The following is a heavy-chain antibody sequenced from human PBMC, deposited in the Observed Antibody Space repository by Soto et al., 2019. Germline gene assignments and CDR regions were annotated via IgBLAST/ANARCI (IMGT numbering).Heavy chain of an antibody. J-gene: IGHJ6*02. CDR1: GFTFSSYS. D-gene: IGHD2-8*01. V-gene: IGHV3-21*01. CDR3: ARDLTNSYYCYYGIHV. Sequence: PGGSLRLSCAASGFTFSSYSMNWVRQAPGKGLEWVSSISSSSSYIYYADSVKGRFTISRDNAKNSLYLQMNSLRAEDTAVYYCARDLTNSYYCYYGIHVSGPGTTLTVYS. CDR2: ISSSSSYI.